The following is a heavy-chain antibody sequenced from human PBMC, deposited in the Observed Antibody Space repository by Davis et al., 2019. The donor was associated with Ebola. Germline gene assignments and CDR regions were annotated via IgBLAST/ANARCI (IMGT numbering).Heavy chain of an antibody. CDR3: ARGGITMVVVPRDYYYGMDV. CDR1: GGTFSSFV. CDR2: VIPISGIA. Sequence: SVKVSCKASGGTFSSFVVNWVRQAPGQGLEWMGGVIPISGIANYAQKFQGRVTITADESTSTAYMELSSLRSEDTAVYYCARGGITMVVVPRDYYYGMDVWGQGTTVTVSS. D-gene: IGHD3-22*01. V-gene: IGHV1-69*13. J-gene: IGHJ6*02.